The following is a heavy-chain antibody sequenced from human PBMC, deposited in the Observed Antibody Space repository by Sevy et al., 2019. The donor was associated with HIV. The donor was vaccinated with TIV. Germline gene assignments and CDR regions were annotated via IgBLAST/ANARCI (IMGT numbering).Heavy chain of an antibody. V-gene: IGHV1-18*04. CDR1: GYKVDMYG. CDR2: ISTYNGNT. Sequence: ASVKVSCKISGYKVDMYGIAWVRQAPGQGLEWMGWISTYNGNTNYAQNFQGRVTMTTDTPTSVVYMELGGLRPDDTAVYYCARATGMAVAGTGRYFDFWGQGTLVTVSS. CDR3: ARATGMAVAGTGRYFDF. J-gene: IGHJ4*01. D-gene: IGHD6-19*01.